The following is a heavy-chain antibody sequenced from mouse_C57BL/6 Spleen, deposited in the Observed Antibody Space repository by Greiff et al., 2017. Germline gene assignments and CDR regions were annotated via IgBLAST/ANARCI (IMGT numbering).Heavy chain of an antibody. CDR2: IYPRDGST. Sequence: VQLQQSDAELVKPGASVKISCKVSGYTFTDHTIHWMKQRPEQGLEWIGYIYPRDGSTKYNEKYKGKATLTADKSSSTAYMQLNSLTSEDSAVYVCARSGFTTVVATSSFDYWGQGTTLTVSS. CDR3: ARSGFTTVVATSSFDY. D-gene: IGHD1-1*01. J-gene: IGHJ2*01. V-gene: IGHV1-78*01. CDR1: GYTFTDHT.